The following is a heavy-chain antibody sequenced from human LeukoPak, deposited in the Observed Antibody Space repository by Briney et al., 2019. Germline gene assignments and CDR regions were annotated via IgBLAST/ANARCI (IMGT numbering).Heavy chain of an antibody. CDR2: IYYGGST. D-gene: IGHD1/OR15-1a*01. J-gene: IGHJ6*02. CDR3: ARHGPEQYYYYYGMDV. CDR1: GGSISSSSYY. Sequence: SETLSLTCSVSGGSISSSSYYGGWIRQPPGKGLEWIGTIYYGGSTYYNPSLKSRVTISVDTSKNQFSLKLTSVTAAATAVYYCARHGPEQYYYYYGMDVWGQGTTVTVSS. V-gene: IGHV4-39*01.